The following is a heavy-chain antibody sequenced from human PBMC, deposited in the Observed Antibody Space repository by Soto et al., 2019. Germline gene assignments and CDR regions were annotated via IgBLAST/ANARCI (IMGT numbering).Heavy chain of an antibody. CDR3: AKDRERIYYAMDG. CDR2: ISYDGSNK. J-gene: IGHJ6*02. D-gene: IGHD1-1*01. CDR1: GFPFSSYG. V-gene: IGHV3-30*18. Sequence: QVQLVESGGGVVQPGRSLRLSCAASGFPFSSYGMHWVRQAPGKGLEWVSVISYDGSNKYYADSVKGRFTISRDNSKNTLYLQMNSLRAEDTAVYHCAKDRERIYYAMDGWGQGTTVTVSS.